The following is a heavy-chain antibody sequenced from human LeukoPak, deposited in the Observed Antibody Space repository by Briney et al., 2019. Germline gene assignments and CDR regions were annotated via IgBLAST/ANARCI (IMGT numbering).Heavy chain of an antibody. CDR3: ARGKMGLLRYYDY. Sequence: SETLSLTCSVYRGSFSGYYWSWIRQPPAKGLEWVGEINHSGSTNYNPSLKSQVTISVATSKNQFSLKLSSVTAADTAVYYCARGKMGLLRYYDYWGQGTLVTVSS. CDR1: RGSFSGYY. D-gene: IGHD3-9*01. J-gene: IGHJ4*02. V-gene: IGHV4-34*01. CDR2: INHSGST.